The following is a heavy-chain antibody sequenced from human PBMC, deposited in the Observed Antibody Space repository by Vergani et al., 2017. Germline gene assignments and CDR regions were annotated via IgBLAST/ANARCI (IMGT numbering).Heavy chain of an antibody. CDR3: AHIIVVVPAAIPRNWFDP. V-gene: IGHV3-23*01. CDR2: ISGSGGST. CDR1: GFTFSSYA. J-gene: IGHJ5*02. Sequence: EVQLLESGGGLVQPGGSLRLSCAASGFTFSSYAMSWVRQAPGKGLEWVSAISGSGGSTYYADSVKGRFTISRDNSKNTLFLQMNSLRAEDTAVYYCAHIIVVVPAAIPRNWFDPWGQGTLVTVSS. D-gene: IGHD2-2*01.